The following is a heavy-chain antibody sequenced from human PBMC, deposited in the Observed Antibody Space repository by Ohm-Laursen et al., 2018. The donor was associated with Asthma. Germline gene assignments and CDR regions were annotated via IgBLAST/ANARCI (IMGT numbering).Heavy chain of an antibody. D-gene: IGHD2-15*01. CDR2: IWYDGINI. Sequence: SLRLSCAASGFSFSAYGMHWVRQAPGKGLEWVALIWYDGINILYEMSVKGRFTISRDNSKNTLHLQMHSLRAEDTAAYYCARSRSGGCYWGPCDFNSPLDVWGQGTTVIVSS. V-gene: IGHV3-33*01. CDR3: ARSRSGGCYWGPCDFNSPLDV. CDR1: GFSFSAYG. J-gene: IGHJ6*02.